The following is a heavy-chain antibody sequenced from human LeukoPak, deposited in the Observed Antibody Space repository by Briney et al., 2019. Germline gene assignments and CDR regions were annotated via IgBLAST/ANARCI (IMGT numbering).Heavy chain of an antibody. CDR2: IYSGGST. CDR1: GFTVSSNY. Sequence: GGSLRHSCAASGFTVSSNYMSWVRQAPGKGLEWVSVIYSGGSTYYADSVKGRFTISRDNSKNTLYLQMNSLRAEDTAVYYCARPRVAAAGPFDYWGQGTLVTVSS. J-gene: IGHJ4*02. D-gene: IGHD6-13*01. CDR3: ARPRVAAAGPFDY. V-gene: IGHV3-66*04.